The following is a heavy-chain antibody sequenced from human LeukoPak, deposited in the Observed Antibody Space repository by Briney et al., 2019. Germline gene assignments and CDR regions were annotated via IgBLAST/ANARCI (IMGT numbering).Heavy chain of an antibody. CDR1: GGSISSGSYY. CDR2: IYTSGST. J-gene: IGHJ6*03. D-gene: IGHD5-24*01. V-gene: IGHV4-61*02. CDR3: ARDCPVEMVTDYYYYMDV. Sequence: SETLSLTCTVSGGSISSGSYYWSWIRQPAGKGLEWIGRIYTSGSTNYNPSLKSRVTISVDTSKNQFSLKLSSVTATDTAVYYCARDCPVEMVTDYYYYMDVWGKGTTVTISS.